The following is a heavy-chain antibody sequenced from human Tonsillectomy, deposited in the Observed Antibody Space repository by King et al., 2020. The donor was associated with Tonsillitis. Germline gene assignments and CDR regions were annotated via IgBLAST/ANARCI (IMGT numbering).Heavy chain of an antibody. CDR1: GFTFSSYA. J-gene: IGHJ6*02. V-gene: IGHV3-23*04. Sequence: VQLVESGGGLIQPGGSLRLSCAASGFTFSSYAMNWVRQARGKGLEWVSGISGSGGSTYYADSVKGRFAISRDNSKNTLYLQMNSLRAEDTAVYYCAKDRDFWSPHGMDVWGQGTTVTVSS. CDR3: AKDRDFWSPHGMDV. CDR2: ISGSGGST. D-gene: IGHD3-3*01.